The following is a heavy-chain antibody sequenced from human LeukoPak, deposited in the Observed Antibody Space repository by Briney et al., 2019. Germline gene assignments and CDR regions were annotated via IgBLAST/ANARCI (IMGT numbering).Heavy chain of an antibody. CDR2: IYTSGST. Sequence: PSETLSLTCTVSGGSISSYYWSWIRQPAGKGLEWIGLIYTSGSTNYNPSLKSRVTMSVDTSKNQLSLKLSSVTAADTAVYYCARAWGSYSGYDQNWFDPWGQGTLVTVSS. CDR3: ARAWGSYSGYDQNWFDP. J-gene: IGHJ5*02. D-gene: IGHD5-12*01. V-gene: IGHV4-4*07. CDR1: GGSISSYY.